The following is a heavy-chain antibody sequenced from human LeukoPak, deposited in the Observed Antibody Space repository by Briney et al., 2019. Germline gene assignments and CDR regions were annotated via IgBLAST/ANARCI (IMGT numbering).Heavy chain of an antibody. J-gene: IGHJ3*02. V-gene: IGHV1-69-2*01. CDR3: ARESGSGWHAFDI. D-gene: IGHD6-19*01. CDR2: VDPKDGGT. Sequence: GASVKVSCKASGYTFIDYNIHWVQQAPGKGLEWLGRVDPKDGGTIYAEKFQGRVTITADTSTDTAYMELSSLRSEDTAVYYCARESGSGWHAFDIWGQGTMVTVSS. CDR1: GYTFIDYN.